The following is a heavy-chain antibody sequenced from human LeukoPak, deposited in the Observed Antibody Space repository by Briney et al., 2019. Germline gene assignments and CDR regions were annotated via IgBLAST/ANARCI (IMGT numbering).Heavy chain of an antibody. CDR3: ARPAPAMALYHVDV. J-gene: IGHJ6*02. CDR2: IRGETYGGRA. Sequence: GGSLRLSCTGSGFNFGDFSAAWFRQTSGRGLEWVGLIRGETYGGRAEYAPSLRGRFTISRDDSQSVSYLHMGSLKSEDTGVYFCARPAPAMALYHVDVWGQGTTVVVSS. CDR1: GFNFGDFS. V-gene: IGHV3-49*03. D-gene: IGHD5-24*01.